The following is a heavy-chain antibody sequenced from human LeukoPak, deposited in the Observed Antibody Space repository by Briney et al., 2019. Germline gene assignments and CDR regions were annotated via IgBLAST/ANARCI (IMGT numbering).Heavy chain of an antibody. CDR1: GGSFSGYY. V-gene: IGHV4-34*01. J-gene: IGHJ4*02. CDR3: ARGPDFWSGYYKGSIDY. D-gene: IGHD3-3*01. CDR2: INHSGST. Sequence: SETLSLTCAVYGGSFSGYYWSWIRQPPGKGLEWIGEINHSGSTNYNPSLKSRVTVSVDTSKNQFSLKLSSVTAADTAVYYCARGPDFWSGYYKGSIDYWGQGTLVTVSS.